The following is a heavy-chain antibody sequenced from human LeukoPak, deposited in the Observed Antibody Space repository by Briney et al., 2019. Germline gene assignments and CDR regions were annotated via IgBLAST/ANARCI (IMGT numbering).Heavy chain of an antibody. CDR1: GDSISSSAYF. CDR3: ARLRAMVGTFDS. V-gene: IGHV4-39*01. Sequence: SETLSLTCTVSGDSISSSAYFWAWIRQPPGKGLEWIASISYTGSTYYNPSLKSRLTISVDTSKNQFSLKLSSVTAADTAVYRCARLRAMVGTFDSWDQGALVTASS. D-gene: IGHD5-18*01. J-gene: IGHJ4*02. CDR2: ISYTGST.